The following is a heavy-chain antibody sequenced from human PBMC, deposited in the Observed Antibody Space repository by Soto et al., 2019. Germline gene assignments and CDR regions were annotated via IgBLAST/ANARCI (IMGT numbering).Heavy chain of an antibody. Sequence: SSETLSLTCTVSGGSISSSNYYWGWIRQPPGKGLEWIGSIYYSGNTYYNPSLKSRVTISVDTSKNQFSLKLSSVTTADTAVYYCGRMEYTAYVLYPFDYWGQGILVTVSS. CDR3: GRMEYTAYVLYPFDY. J-gene: IGHJ4*02. V-gene: IGHV4-39*01. CDR1: GGSISSSNYY. CDR2: IYYSGNT. D-gene: IGHD5-12*01.